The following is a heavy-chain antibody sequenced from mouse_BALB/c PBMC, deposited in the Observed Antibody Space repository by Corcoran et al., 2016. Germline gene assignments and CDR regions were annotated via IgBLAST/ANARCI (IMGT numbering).Heavy chain of an antibody. D-gene: IGHD2-1*01. CDR1: GFNIKDYY. Sequence: EVQLQQSGAELVRPGALVKLSCKASGFNIKDYYMHWVKQRPEQGLEWIGWIDPENGNTIYDPKFQGKASITADTSSNTAYLQLSSLTSEDTAVYYCARNGKVDYWGQGTTLTVSS. CDR2: IDPENGNT. J-gene: IGHJ2*01. CDR3: ARNGKVDY. V-gene: IGHV14-1*02.